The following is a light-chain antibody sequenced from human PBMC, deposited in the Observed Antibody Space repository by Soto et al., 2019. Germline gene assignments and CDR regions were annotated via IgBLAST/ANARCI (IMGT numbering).Light chain of an antibody. CDR2: NTY. J-gene: IGKJ1*01. Sequence: EIVMTQSPATLSVSPGERATLSCRAGQSIGNSLAWYQQRPGQPPRLLIYNTYTRASGVPASFSGSGSETEFTLTITSLQSEDFAVYYCQQYNNWPRTFGQGTRVEIQ. CDR3: QQYNNWPRT. V-gene: IGKV3-15*01. CDR1: QSIGNS.